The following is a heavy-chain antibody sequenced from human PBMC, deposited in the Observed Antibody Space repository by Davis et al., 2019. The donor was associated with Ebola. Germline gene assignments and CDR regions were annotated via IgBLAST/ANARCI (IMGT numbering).Heavy chain of an antibody. Sequence: GESLKISCAASGFTFSSYGMHWVRQAPGKGLEWVAVISYDGSNKYYADSVKGRFTISRDNSKNTLYLQMNSLRAEDTAVYYCAKDASTVATGPFDYWGQGTLVTVSS. CDR3: AKDASTVATGPFDY. CDR2: ISYDGSNK. V-gene: IGHV3-30*18. J-gene: IGHJ4*02. D-gene: IGHD4-17*01. CDR1: GFTFSSYG.